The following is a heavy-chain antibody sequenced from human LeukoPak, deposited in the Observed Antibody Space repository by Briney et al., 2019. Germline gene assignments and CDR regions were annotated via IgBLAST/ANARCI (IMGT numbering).Heavy chain of an antibody. CDR2: IYYSGST. J-gene: IGHJ4*02. CDR1: GGSISSSSYY. CDR3: ARGSYYFDY. D-gene: IGHD3-10*01. Sequence: SETLSLTCTVSGGSISSSSYYWGWIRQPPGKGLEWIGSIYYSGSTYYNPSLKSRVTISVDTSKNQFSLKLSSVTAADTAVYYCARGSYYFDYWGQGTLVTVSS. V-gene: IGHV4-39*07.